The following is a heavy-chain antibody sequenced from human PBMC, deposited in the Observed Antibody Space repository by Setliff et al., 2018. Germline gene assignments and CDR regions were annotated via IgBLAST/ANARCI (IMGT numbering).Heavy chain of an antibody. CDR2: ISYGGNT. Sequence: SETLSLTCTVSGGSINSRSYYWGWIRQPPGKGLEWIAMISYGGNTYYNPSLKRRVTISVDTSKNQFSLKLSSVTAADTALYYCAKADEGPRRASGSYYPLLRFDPWGQGTLVTVPS. V-gene: IGHV4-39*07. CDR3: AKADEGPRRASGSYYPLLRFDP. CDR1: GGSINSRSYY. J-gene: IGHJ5*02. D-gene: IGHD3-10*01.